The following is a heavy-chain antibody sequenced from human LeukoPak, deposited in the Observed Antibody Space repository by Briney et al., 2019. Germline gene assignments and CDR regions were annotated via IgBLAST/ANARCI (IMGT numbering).Heavy chain of an antibody. CDR2: INWNGAST. CDR3: ARGALYGSGSYYNPLDY. CDR1: GFTFDDYG. J-gene: IGHJ4*02. Sequence: GGSLRLSCAASGFTFDDYGMSWVRQAPGKGLEWVSGINWNGASTGYADSVKGRFTISRDNAKNSLYLQMNSLRAEDTALYHCARGALYGSGSYYNPLDYWGQGTLVTVSS. D-gene: IGHD3-10*01. V-gene: IGHV3-20*01.